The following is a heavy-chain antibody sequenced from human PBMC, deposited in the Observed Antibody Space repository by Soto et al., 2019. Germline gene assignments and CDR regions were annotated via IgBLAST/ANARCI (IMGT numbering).Heavy chain of an antibody. D-gene: IGHD1-7*01. Sequence: QVQLVESGGGVVQPGRSLRLSCAASGFTFSSYGMHWVRQAPGKGLEWVAVISYDGSNKYYADSVKGRFTISRDNSKNTLYLQMNSLRAEDTAVYYCAKERGELELDFDYWGQGTLVTVSS. V-gene: IGHV3-30*18. CDR3: AKERGELELDFDY. CDR2: ISYDGSNK. J-gene: IGHJ4*02. CDR1: GFTFSSYG.